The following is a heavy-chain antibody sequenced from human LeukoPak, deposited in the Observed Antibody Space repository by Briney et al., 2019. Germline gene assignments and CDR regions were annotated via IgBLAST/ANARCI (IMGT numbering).Heavy chain of an antibody. CDR1: GGSISSYY. D-gene: IGHD6-19*01. CDR3: ARSQWLAPFDH. J-gene: IGHJ4*02. V-gene: IGHV4-59*01. CDR2: IYYSGST. Sequence: SETLSLTCTVSGGSISSYYWSWIRQPPGKGLEWIGYIYYSGSTNYNPSLKSRVTISVDTSKNQFSLKLSSVTAADTAVYYCARSQWLAPFDHWGQGTLVTVSS.